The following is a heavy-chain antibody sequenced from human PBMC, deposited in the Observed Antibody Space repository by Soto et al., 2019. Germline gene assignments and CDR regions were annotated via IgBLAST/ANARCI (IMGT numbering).Heavy chain of an antibody. J-gene: IGHJ4*02. D-gene: IGHD2-15*01. CDR2: IYYSGST. CDR1: GGSISSYY. CDR3: ARAPDRIGYLDY. V-gene: IGHV4-59*01. Sequence: PSETLSLTCTVSGGSISSYYWSWIRQPPGKGLEWIGYIYYSGSTNYNPSLKSRVTISVDTSKNQFSLKLSSVTAADTAVYYCARAPDRIGYLDYWGQGTLVTVYS.